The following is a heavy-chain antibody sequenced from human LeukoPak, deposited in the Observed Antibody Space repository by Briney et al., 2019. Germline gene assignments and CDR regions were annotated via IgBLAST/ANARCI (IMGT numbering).Heavy chain of an antibody. CDR1: GFTFSSYG. CDR3: ARADWYSPDY. J-gene: IGHJ4*02. D-gene: IGHD2-21*02. Sequence: PGGSLRLSCAASGFTFSSYGMHWVRQAPGKGLEWVAFIRYDGSNKYYADSVKGRFTISRDNAKNSLYLQMNSLRAEDTAVYYCARADWYSPDYWGQGTLVTVSS. CDR2: IRYDGSNK. V-gene: IGHV3-30*02.